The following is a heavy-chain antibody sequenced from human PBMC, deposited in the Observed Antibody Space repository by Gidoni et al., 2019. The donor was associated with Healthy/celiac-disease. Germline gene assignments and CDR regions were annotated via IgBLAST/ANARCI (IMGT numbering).Heavy chain of an antibody. CDR1: GFTFSSYW. J-gene: IGHJ6*02. CDR3: ARDRDYDFWSGSTFAHYYYGMDV. V-gene: IGHV3-74*01. Sequence: EVQLVESGGGLVQPGGSLRLSCAASGFTFSSYWMHWVRQAPGKGLVWVSRINSDGSSTSYADSVKGRFTISRDNAKNTLYLQMNSLRAEDTAVYYCARDRDYDFWSGSTFAHYYYGMDVWGQGTTVTVSS. CDR2: INSDGSST. D-gene: IGHD3-3*01.